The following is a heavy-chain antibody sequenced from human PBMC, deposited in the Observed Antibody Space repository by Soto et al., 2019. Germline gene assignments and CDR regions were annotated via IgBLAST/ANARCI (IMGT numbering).Heavy chain of an antibody. J-gene: IGHJ5*02. D-gene: IGHD2-2*01. CDR2: IIPIFGTA. CDR1: GGTFSSYA. V-gene: IGHV1-69*06. Sequence: ASVKVSCKASGGTFSSYAISWVRQAPGQGLEWMGGIIPIFGTANYAQKFQGRVTITADKSTSTAYMELSSLRSEDTAVYYCATIPAAPNWFDPWGQGTLVTVSS. CDR3: ATIPAAPNWFDP.